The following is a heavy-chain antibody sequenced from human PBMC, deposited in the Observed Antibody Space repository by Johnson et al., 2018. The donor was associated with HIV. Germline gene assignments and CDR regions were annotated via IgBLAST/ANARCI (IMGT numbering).Heavy chain of an antibody. CDR3: AKDLTYVISAFDI. CDR2: ISGSGGNT. D-gene: IGHD3-10*02. Sequence: EVQLVESGGGLVQPGGSLRLSCTASGFTFSNYAMSWVRQAPGKGLEWVSSISGSGGNTYYADSVQGRFTISRDNSKNTLYLQMNSLGAEDTAVYFCAKDLTYVISAFDIWGQGTMVTVSS. CDR1: GFTFSNYA. V-gene: IGHV3-23*04. J-gene: IGHJ3*02.